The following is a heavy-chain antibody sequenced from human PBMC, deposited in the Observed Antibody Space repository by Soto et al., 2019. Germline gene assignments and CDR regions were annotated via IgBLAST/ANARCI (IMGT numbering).Heavy chain of an antibody. CDR3: ARAKFDSLSFYYYGLDV. Sequence: QVQLQQWGAGLLKPSETLSLTCAVHGGSSSGDFWTWVRQSPGKGLEWIGEISHSGSVNYSPSLKSRISTSLDTSTNQLSPSLTSLTAADTAVYYCARAKFDSLSFYYYGLDVWGQGTTVTVSS. V-gene: IGHV4-34*01. D-gene: IGHD3-10*01. J-gene: IGHJ6*02. CDR2: ISHSGSV. CDR1: GGSSSGDF.